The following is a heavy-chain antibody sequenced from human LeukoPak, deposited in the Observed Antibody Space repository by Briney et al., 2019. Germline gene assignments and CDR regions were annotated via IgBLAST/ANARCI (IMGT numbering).Heavy chain of an antibody. Sequence: SETLSLTCTVSGGSISSGSYYWSWIRQPAGKGLEWIGRIYTSGSTNYNPSLKSRVTISVDTSKNQFSLKLSSVTAADTAVYYCARSRDGYLKTLLDYWGQGTLVTVSS. CDR1: GGSISSGSYY. V-gene: IGHV4-61*02. CDR2: IYTSGST. D-gene: IGHD5-24*01. J-gene: IGHJ4*02. CDR3: ARSRDGYLKTLLDY.